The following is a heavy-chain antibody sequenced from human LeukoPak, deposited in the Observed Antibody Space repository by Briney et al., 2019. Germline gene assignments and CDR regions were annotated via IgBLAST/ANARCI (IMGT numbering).Heavy chain of an antibody. J-gene: IGHJ4*02. CDR1: GYTFTSYG. CDR3: ARDRSYCGSGSL. D-gene: IGHD3-10*01. Sequence: ASVKVSCKASGYTFTSYGISWVRQAPGQGLEWMGWISAYNGNTNYAQKLQGRVTMTTDTSTSTAYMELRRLRSDDTAVYYCARDRSYCGSGSLWGQGTLVTVSS. V-gene: IGHV1-18*04. CDR2: ISAYNGNT.